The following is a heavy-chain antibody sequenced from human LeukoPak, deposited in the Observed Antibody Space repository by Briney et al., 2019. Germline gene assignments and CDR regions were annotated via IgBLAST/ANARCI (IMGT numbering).Heavy chain of an antibody. CDR2: ISDSGGST. D-gene: IGHD1-26*01. CDR3: AKDPYSGSFFDY. J-gene: IGHJ4*02. V-gene: IGHV3-23*01. Sequence: GGSLRLSCAASGFIFSSYAMTWVRQAPGKGLEWVSGISDSGGSTYYGDSVKGRFTISRDNSKNTVYLQMNSLRGEDTAVYYCAKDPYSGSFFDYWGQGTLVTVSS. CDR1: GFIFSSYA.